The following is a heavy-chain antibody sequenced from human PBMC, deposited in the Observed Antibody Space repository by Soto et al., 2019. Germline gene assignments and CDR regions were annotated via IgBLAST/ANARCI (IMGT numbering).Heavy chain of an antibody. D-gene: IGHD3-22*01. V-gene: IGHV1-69*13. Sequence: SVKVSCKASGGTFSSYAISWVRQAPGQGLEWMGGIIPIFGTANYAQKFQGRVTITADESTSTAYMELSSLRSEDTAVYYCARATTMIVVVTGGFDPWGQGTLVTVSS. CDR3: ARATTMIVVVTGGFDP. CDR2: IIPIFGTA. CDR1: GGTFSSYA. J-gene: IGHJ5*02.